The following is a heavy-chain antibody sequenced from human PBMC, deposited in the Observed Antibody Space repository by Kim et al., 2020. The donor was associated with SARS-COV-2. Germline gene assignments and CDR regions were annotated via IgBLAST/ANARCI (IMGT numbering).Heavy chain of an antibody. D-gene: IGHD3-16*01. J-gene: IGHJ4*02. CDR3: ARGWGGRYYFDY. CDR2: INHSGST. V-gene: IGHV4-34*01. Sequence: SETLSLTCAVYGGSFSGYYWSWIRQPPGKGLEWIGEINHSGSTNYNPSLKSRVTISVDTSKNQFSLKLSSVNAADTAVYYCARGWGGRYYFDYWGQGTL. CDR1: GGSFSGYY.